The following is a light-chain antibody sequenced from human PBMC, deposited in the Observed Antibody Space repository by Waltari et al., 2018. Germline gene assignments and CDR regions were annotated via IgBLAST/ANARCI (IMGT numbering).Light chain of an antibody. J-gene: IGLJ3*02. CDR2: SNN. CDR1: SSNIGSNT. Sequence: QSVLTQPPSASGTPGQRVTISCSGSSSNIGSNTVNWYQQLPGTAPKLLIYSNNQRPSGVPDRFSGSKSGPSASLASSGLQSEYEADYYCAAWDDSLNGVFGGGTKLTVL. CDR3: AAWDDSLNGV. V-gene: IGLV1-44*01.